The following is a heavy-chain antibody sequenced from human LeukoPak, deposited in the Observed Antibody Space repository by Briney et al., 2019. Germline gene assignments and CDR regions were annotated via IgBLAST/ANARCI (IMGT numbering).Heavy chain of an antibody. Sequence: GGSLRLSCAASGFTFSSYAMHWVRQAPGKSLEWGAVISYDGTYKYYADSVKGRFTISRDDSKITLYLQMNSLRAEDKAVYYCARDQGITARLFEYWGQGTLVTVSS. D-gene: IGHD6-6*01. V-gene: IGHV3-30*04. J-gene: IGHJ4*02. CDR2: ISYDGTYK. CDR3: ARDQGITARLFEY. CDR1: GFTFSSYA.